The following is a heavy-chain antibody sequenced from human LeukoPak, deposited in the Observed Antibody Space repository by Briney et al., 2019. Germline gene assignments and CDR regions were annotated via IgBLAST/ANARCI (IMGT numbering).Heavy chain of an antibody. CDR3: ARATGDRDPDFFDY. J-gene: IGHJ4*02. V-gene: IGHV3-53*01. D-gene: IGHD7-27*01. CDR2: IYSGGST. Sequence: GGSLRLSCAGSGFTVRSNYMSWVRQAPWKGLEWVSVIYSGGSTYYADSVKGRFTISRDNSKNTLYLQMNSLRAEDTAVYYCARATGDRDPDFFDYWGQGTLVTVSS. CDR1: GFTVRSNY.